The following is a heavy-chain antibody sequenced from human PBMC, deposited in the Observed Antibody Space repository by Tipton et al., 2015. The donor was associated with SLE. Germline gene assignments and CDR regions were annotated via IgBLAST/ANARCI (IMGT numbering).Heavy chain of an antibody. V-gene: IGHV3-33*05. CDR2: ISYDGSNK. CDR3: AKGGIVGTPGAFDI. J-gene: IGHJ3*02. Sequence: QLVQSGGGVVQPGRPLRLSCAASGFTFSSYGMHWVRQAPGKGLEWVAVISYDGSNKYYADSVKGRLTISRDNSKNTLYLQMNSLRAEDTAVYYCAKGGIVGTPGAFDIWGQGTMVTVSS. CDR1: GFTFSSYG. D-gene: IGHD1-26*01.